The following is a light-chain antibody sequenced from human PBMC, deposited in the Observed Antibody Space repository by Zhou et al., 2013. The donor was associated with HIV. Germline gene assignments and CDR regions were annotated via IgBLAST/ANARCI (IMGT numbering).Light chain of an antibody. CDR3: QQLNSYST. J-gene: IGKJ5*01. CDR1: QSVRNDY. V-gene: IGKV3D-20*02. CDR2: GAF. Sequence: EIVLTQSPDTLSLSPGERVTLSCKTSQSVRNDYLAWYQKNRGQAPRLLIYGAFTRASGIPDRFSGSGSGTDFTLTISSLQPEDFATYYCQQLNSYSTFGQGTRLEIK.